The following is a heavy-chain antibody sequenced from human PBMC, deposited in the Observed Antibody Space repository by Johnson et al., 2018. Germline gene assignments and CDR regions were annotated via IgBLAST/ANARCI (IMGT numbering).Heavy chain of an antibody. J-gene: IGHJ1*01. CDR1: GFTVSTNY. D-gene: IGHD3-22*01. CDR3: AREDISGYYFRD. Sequence: VQLVQSGGNLVQPGGSLRLSCAASGFTVSTNYMSWVRQAPVKGLEWVSVIYSGGSTNYADSVKGRFTISRDNTKNTLYLQMNSLRAEDTAVYYCAREDISGYYFRDWGQGTLVTVSS. CDR2: IYSGGST. V-gene: IGHV3-66*02.